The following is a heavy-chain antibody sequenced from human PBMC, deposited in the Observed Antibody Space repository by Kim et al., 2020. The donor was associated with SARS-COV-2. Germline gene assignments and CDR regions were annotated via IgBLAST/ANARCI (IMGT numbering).Heavy chain of an antibody. V-gene: IGHV4-4*07. CDR2: IYTSGST. CDR1: GGSISSYY. CDR3: ARDLYSGYDFAYYYYGMDV. J-gene: IGHJ6*02. D-gene: IGHD5-12*01. Sequence: SETLSLTCTVSGGSISSYYWSWIRQPAGKGLEWIGRIYTSGSTNYNPSLKSRVTMSVDTSKNQFSLKLSSVTAADTAVYYCARDLYSGYDFAYYYYGMDVWGQGTTVTVSS.